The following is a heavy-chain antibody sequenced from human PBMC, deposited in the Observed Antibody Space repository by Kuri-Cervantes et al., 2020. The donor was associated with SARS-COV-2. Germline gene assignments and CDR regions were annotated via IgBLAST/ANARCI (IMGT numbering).Heavy chain of an antibody. J-gene: IGHJ4*02. CDR2: ISYDGNNT. V-gene: IGHV3-30-3*01. CDR1: GFTFSSFA. Sequence: GGSLRLSCAASGFTFSSFAIHWVRQAPGKGLEWVAIISYDGNNTYYADSVKGRFTISRDNSRNTPYLRMNSLRTEDTAIYYCARDRVGVHDCWGQGTLVTVSS. D-gene: IGHD2-21*01. CDR3: ARDRVGVHDC.